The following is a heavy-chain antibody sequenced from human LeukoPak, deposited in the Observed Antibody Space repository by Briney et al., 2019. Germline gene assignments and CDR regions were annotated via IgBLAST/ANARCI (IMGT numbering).Heavy chain of an antibody. V-gene: IGHV4-31*03. CDR1: GGSISSGGYY. CDR3: ASRPPKYCSSTSCGEYYYMDV. Sequence: PSQTLSLTCTVSGGSISSGGYYWSWIRQHPGKGLEWIGYIYYSGSTYYNPSLKSRVTISVDTSKNQFSLKLSSVTAADTAVYYCASRPPKYCSSTSCGEYYYMDVWGKGTTVTVSS. D-gene: IGHD2-2*01. CDR2: IYYSGST. J-gene: IGHJ6*03.